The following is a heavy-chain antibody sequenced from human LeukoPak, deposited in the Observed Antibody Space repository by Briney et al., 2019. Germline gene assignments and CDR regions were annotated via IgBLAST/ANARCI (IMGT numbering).Heavy chain of an antibody. J-gene: IGHJ4*02. CDR2: INPNSGGT. V-gene: IGHV1-2*02. Sequence: ASVKVSCKASGYTFTGYYMHWVRQAPGQGLEWMGWINPNSGGTNYAQKLQGRVTITADESTSTAYMELSSLRSEDTAVYYCARAVVGAKGGRFDYWGQGTLVTVSS. D-gene: IGHD1-26*01. CDR3: ARAVVGAKGGRFDY. CDR1: GYTFTGYY.